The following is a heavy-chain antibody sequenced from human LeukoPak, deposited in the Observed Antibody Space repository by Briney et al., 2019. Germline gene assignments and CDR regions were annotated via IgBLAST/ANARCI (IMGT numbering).Heavy chain of an antibody. CDR1: GFTFSSYA. CDR2: ISGSGGST. D-gene: IGHD3-9*01. V-gene: IGHV3-23*01. Sequence: GGSLRLSCAASGFTFSSYAMSWVRQAPGKGLEWVSAISGSGGSTYYADSVKGRFTISRDNSKNTLYLQMNSLRAEDTAVYYCAKVGDILTGYYRTVYFDYWGQGTLVTVSP. J-gene: IGHJ4*02. CDR3: AKVGDILTGYYRTVYFDY.